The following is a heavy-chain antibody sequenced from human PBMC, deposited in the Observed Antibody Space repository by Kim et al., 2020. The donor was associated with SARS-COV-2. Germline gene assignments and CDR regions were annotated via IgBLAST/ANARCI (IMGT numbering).Heavy chain of an antibody. V-gene: IGHV3-33*01. D-gene: IGHD5-12*01. J-gene: IGHJ4*02. CDR3: ARDSGAYDYTAWYFDH. Sequence: GGSLRLSCAASRFTFSNYAMHWVRQAPGKGLEWVALIWYDGSNKYYADSVKGRFTISRDNSKNTLNLQMNSLRAEDTAVYYCARDSGAYDYTAWYFDHWGQGILVTVSS. CDR1: RFTFSNYA. CDR2: IWYDGSNK.